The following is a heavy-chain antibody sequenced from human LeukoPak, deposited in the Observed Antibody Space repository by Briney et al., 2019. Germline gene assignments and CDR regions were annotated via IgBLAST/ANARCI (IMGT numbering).Heavy chain of an antibody. CDR3: ARDSFSRDGEMSRVDV. D-gene: IGHD5-24*01. CDR1: GGSISSGSYY. CDR2: IYTSGST. Sequence: PSQTLSLTCTVSGGSISSGSYYWSWIRQPAGKGLEWIGRIYTSGSTNYNPSLKSRVTISVDTSKNQFSLKLSSVTAADTAVYYCARDSFSRDGEMSRVDVWGKGTTVTVSS. V-gene: IGHV4-61*02. J-gene: IGHJ6*04.